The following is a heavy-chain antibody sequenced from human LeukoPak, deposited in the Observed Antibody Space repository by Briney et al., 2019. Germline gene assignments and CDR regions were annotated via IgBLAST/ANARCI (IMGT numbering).Heavy chain of an antibody. V-gene: IGHV3-7*03. CDR3: ARAVTMVRGVIGGHLYYFDY. CDR2: IKQDRSEK. Sequence: DPGGSLRLSCAASGFTFSNYWMSWVRQAPGKGLEWVANIKQDRSEKYYVDSVKGRFTISRDNAKNSLYLQMSSLRAEDTALYYCARAVTMVRGVIGGHLYYFDYWGQGTLVTVSS. J-gene: IGHJ4*02. CDR1: GFTFSNYW. D-gene: IGHD3-10*01.